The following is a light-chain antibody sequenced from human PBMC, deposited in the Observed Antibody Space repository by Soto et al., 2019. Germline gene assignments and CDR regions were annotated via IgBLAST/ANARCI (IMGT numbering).Light chain of an antibody. CDR1: QSVYRNY. V-gene: IGKV3-20*01. CDR3: RQYGNRPRM. J-gene: IGKJ1*01. Sequence: EIVLTQSPGTLSLSPGERATFSCRAIQSVYRNYLAWYQQKPGRTPRLLISGASSRATGIPVRFSGSGSGTDFIFTISRLEPEDFTVYFCRQYGNRPRMFGQGTKVEI. CDR2: GAS.